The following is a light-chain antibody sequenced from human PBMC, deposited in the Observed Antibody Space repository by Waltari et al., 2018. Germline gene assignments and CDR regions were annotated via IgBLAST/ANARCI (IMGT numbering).Light chain of an antibody. CDR2: QDT. Sequence: SYELTQPPSMSVSPGQTASITFTGDKLEDNFACWYQRKPGHSPVQVIYQDTKRPSGIPERFSGSNSGNTATLTISGTQATDEADYYCQAWDGSSVVFGGGTILTVL. J-gene: IGLJ2*01. CDR1: KLEDNF. CDR3: QAWDGSSVV. V-gene: IGLV3-1*01.